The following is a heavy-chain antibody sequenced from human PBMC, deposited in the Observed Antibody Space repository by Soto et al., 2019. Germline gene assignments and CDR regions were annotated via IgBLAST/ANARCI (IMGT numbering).Heavy chain of an antibody. CDR3: ARDGYDSSGYYPEYFQH. CDR1: GFTFSSYA. J-gene: IGHJ1*01. D-gene: IGHD3-22*01. Sequence: GGSLRLSCAASGFTFSSYAMSWVRQAPGKGLEWVSAIRGSGGSTYYADSVKGRFTISRDNSKNTLYLQMNSLRAEDTAVYYCARDGYDSSGYYPEYFQHWGQGT. V-gene: IGHV3-23*01. CDR2: IRGSGGST.